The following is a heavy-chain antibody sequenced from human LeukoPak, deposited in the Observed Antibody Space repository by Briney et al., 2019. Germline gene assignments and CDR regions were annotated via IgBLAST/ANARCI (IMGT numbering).Heavy chain of an antibody. J-gene: IGHJ4*02. CDR3: ARGVRSSGWYEKFDY. CDR1: GYSISSGYY. Sequence: SETLSLTCAVSGYSISSGYYWGWIRQPPGKGLEWIGSIYHSGSTYYNPSLKGRVTISVDTSKNQFSLKLSSVTAADTAVYYCARGVRSSGWYEKFDYWGQGTLVTVSS. V-gene: IGHV4-38-2*01. D-gene: IGHD6-19*01. CDR2: IYHSGST.